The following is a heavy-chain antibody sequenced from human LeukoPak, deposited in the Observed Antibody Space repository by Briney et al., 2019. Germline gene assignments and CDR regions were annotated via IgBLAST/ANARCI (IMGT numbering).Heavy chain of an antibody. Sequence: SETLSLTCTVSGGSISSSSYYWDWIRQPPGKGLEWIGSIYHRGSTYYNPSLKSRVTISVDTSKNQFSLKLSSVTAADTAVYYCARDDGGSSSSRYYYYMDVWGKGTTVTVSS. CDR1: GGSISSSSYY. J-gene: IGHJ6*03. CDR2: IYHRGST. CDR3: ARDDGGSSSSRYYYYMDV. D-gene: IGHD6-6*01. V-gene: IGHV4-39*07.